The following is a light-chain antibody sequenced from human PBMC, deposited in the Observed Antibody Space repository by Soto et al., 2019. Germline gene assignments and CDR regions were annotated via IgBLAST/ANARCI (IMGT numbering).Light chain of an antibody. CDR2: GVN. CDR1: SSDVGGYNY. Sequence: QSALTQSPSASGSPGQSVTISCTGTSSDVGGYNYVSWYQQHPGKAPKLMIYGVNKRPSGVPDRFSGSKSGNTASLTISGLQPEDEADYYCRSYAGSNYNVFGTGTKLTVL. J-gene: IGLJ1*01. CDR3: RSYAGSNYNV. V-gene: IGLV2-8*01.